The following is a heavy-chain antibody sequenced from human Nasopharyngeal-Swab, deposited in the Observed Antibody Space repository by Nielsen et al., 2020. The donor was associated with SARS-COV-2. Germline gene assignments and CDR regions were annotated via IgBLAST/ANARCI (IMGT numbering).Heavy chain of an antibody. J-gene: IGHJ4*02. V-gene: IGHV1-18*01. D-gene: IGHD6-25*01. Sequence: ASVKVSCKASGYTFTTYGISWVRQAPGQGLEWMGWISPYNGKTKYAQKFQDRVTMTTDTSTSTAYMELRSLRSDDTAVYFCARDPRGPDYWGRGTLVTVSS. CDR3: ARDPRGPDY. CDR2: ISPYNGKT. CDR1: GYTFTTYG.